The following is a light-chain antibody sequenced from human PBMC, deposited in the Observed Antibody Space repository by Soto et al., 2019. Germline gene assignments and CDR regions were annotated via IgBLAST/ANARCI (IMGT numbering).Light chain of an antibody. Sequence: DIKMTQTRTFLSASLGDRVTIECHACQDISNYLAWYQQKPGKVPKLLIYAASTLQSGVPSRFSGSGSGTDFTLTISSLQPEDVVTYYCQKYNSAPPSITFGQGIRLEIK. CDR1: QDISNY. V-gene: IGKV1-27*01. CDR3: QKYNSAPPSIT. J-gene: IGKJ5*01. CDR2: AAS.